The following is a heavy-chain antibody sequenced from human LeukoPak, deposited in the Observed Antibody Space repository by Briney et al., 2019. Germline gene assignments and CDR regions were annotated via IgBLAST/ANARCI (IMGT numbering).Heavy chain of an antibody. J-gene: IGHJ6*03. V-gene: IGHV1-2*02. CDR3: ARDRRRANYYYYYMDV. CDR2: INPNSGGT. Sequence: ASVKLSCKASGYTFTGYYMHWVRQAPGQGLEWMGWINPNSGGTNYAQKFQGRITMTRDTSISTAYMELSRLRSDDTAVYYCARDRRRANYYYYYMDVWGKGTTVTVSS. CDR1: GYTFTGYY.